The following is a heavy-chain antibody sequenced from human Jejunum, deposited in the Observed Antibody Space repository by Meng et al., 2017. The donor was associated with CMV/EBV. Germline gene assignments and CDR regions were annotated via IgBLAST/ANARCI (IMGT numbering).Heavy chain of an antibody. D-gene: IGHD6-13*01. CDR2: INDSGST. Sequence: GGSLNSHYWTWIRQPPGKGLEWIGEINDSGSTNYNPSLKSRVTISVDTSKNQFSLELRSVTAADTAVYYCARPAGYSSSWYWFEPWGQGTQVTSPQ. J-gene: IGHJ5*02. V-gene: IGHV4-34*01. CDR3: ARPAGYSSSWYWFEP. CDR1: GGSLNSHY.